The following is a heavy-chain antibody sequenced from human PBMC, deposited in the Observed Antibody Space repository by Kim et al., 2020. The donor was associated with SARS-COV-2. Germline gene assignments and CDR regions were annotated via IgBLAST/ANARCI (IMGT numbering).Heavy chain of an antibody. V-gene: IGHV3-23*01. D-gene: IGHD3-3*01. J-gene: IGHJ6*02. CDR2: ISGSGGST. Sequence: GGSLRLSCAASGFTFSSYAMSWVRQAPGKGLEWVSAISGSGGSTYYADSVKGRFTISRDNSKNTLYLQMNSLRAEDTAVYYCAKGGPDYDFWSGYYPSGMDVWGQGTTVTVSS. CDR1: GFTFSSYA. CDR3: AKGGPDYDFWSGYYPSGMDV.